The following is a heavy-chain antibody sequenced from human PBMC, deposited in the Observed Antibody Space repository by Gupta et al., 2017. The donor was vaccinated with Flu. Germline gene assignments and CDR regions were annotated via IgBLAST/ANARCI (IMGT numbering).Heavy chain of an antibody. CDR3: AKLMGRGSSEFMPLDY. D-gene: IGHD6-6*01. J-gene: IGHJ4*02. CDR2: IRGSCGST. CDR1: GFTFRSYA. V-gene: IGHV3-23*01. Sequence: EVQLLESGGGLVQPGGSLRLSCAASGFTFRSYAMSWVRQAPGKGLEWVSAIRGSCGSTYYADSVKGRFTISRDNSKNTLYLQMNSLRAEDTAVYYCAKLMGRGSSEFMPLDYWGQGTLVTVSS.